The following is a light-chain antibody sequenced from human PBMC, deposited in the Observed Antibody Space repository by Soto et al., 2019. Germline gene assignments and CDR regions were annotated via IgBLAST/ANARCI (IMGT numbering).Light chain of an antibody. J-gene: IGKJ5*01. V-gene: IGKV1-13*02. CDR3: QQYNTYPIT. Sequence: AIQLTQSPSSLSASVGDRVTITCRASQGISSALAWHQQKPGKAPELLIYDASNLESGVPSRFSGSGSGTDFTLTIGSLLPEDFATYYCQQYNTYPITFGQGTRLDIK. CDR1: QGISSA. CDR2: DAS.